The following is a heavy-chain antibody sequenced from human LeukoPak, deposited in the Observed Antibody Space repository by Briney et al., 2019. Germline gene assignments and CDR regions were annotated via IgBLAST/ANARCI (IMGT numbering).Heavy chain of an antibody. CDR1: GFTFSSYS. CDR3: TTVGAPNYYYGMDV. CDR2: IKSKTDGGTT. D-gene: IGHD1-26*01. J-gene: IGHJ6*02. V-gene: IGHV3-15*07. Sequence: GGSLRLSCAASGFTFSSYSMNWVRQAPGKGLEWVGRIKSKTDGGTTDYAAPVKGRFTISRDDSKNTLYPQMNSLKTEDTAVYYCTTVGAPNYYYGMDVWGQGTTVTVSS.